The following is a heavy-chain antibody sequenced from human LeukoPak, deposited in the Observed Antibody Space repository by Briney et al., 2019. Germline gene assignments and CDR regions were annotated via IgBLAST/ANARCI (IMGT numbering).Heavy chain of an antibody. D-gene: IGHD3-9*01. CDR2: INSDGSST. CDR1: GFTFSSYW. CDR3: ARLATKSYYDILTGYYYFDY. Sequence: GGSLRLSCAASGFTFSSYWMHWVRHAPGKGLVWVSRINSDGSSTSYADSVKGRFTISRDNAKNTLYPQMNSLRAEDTAVYYCARLATKSYYDILTGYYYFDYWGQGTLVTVSS. V-gene: IGHV3-74*01. J-gene: IGHJ4*02.